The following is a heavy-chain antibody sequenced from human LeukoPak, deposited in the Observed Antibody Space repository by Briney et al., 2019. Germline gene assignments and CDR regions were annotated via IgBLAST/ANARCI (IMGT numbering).Heavy chain of an antibody. D-gene: IGHD3-9*01. V-gene: IGHV1-18*01. J-gene: IGHJ5*02. CDR2: ISAYNGNT. CDR3: ARAPNVLRYFEGPFNWFDP. CDR1: GYTFTSYG. Sequence: GASVKVSCKASGYTFTSYGISWVRQAPGQGLEWMGWISAYNGNTNYAQKLQGRVTMTTDTSTSTAYMELRSLRSDDTAVYYCARAPNVLRYFEGPFNWFDPWGQGTLVTVSS.